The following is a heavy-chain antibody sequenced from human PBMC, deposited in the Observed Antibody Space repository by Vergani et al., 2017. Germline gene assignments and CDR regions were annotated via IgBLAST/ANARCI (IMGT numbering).Heavy chain of an antibody. V-gene: IGHV1-2*02. Sequence: QVQLVQSGAEVKKPGASVKVSCKASGYTFTGYYMHWVRQAPGQGLEWMGWINPNSGGTKYAQKFQGRVTMTRDTSISTGYMERSRLRSDDTAVYYCARGIDEYSSPIVDYWGQGTLVTVSS. CDR2: INPNSGGT. CDR1: GYTFTGYY. CDR3: ARGIDEYSSPIVDY. J-gene: IGHJ4*02. D-gene: IGHD6-6*01.